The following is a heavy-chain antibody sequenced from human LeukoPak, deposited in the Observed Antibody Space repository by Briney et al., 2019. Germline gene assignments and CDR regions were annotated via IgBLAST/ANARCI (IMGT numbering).Heavy chain of an antibody. Sequence: SQTLSLTCAISGDSVSSNSAAWRWIRQSPSRGLVWLGKTYYRSKWNNNYAISVKSRITINPDTSKNQFSLQLNSVTPEDTGVYYCARARGYFDLWGRGTLVTVSS. CDR2: TYYRSKWNN. D-gene: IGHD3-10*01. V-gene: IGHV6-1*01. CDR3: ARARGYFDL. J-gene: IGHJ2*01. CDR1: GDSVSSNSAA.